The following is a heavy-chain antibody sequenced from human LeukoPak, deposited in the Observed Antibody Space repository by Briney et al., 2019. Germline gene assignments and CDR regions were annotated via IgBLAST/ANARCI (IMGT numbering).Heavy chain of an antibody. Sequence: GGSLRLSCAASGFTFSSYSMNWVRQAPGKGLEWVSAISGSGGSTYYADSVKGRFTISRDNSKNTLYLQMNSLRAEDTAVYYCAKDKSSWYSAAYFDYWGQGTLVTVSS. CDR3: AKDKSSWYSAAYFDY. J-gene: IGHJ4*02. D-gene: IGHD6-13*01. V-gene: IGHV3-23*01. CDR1: GFTFSSYS. CDR2: ISGSGGST.